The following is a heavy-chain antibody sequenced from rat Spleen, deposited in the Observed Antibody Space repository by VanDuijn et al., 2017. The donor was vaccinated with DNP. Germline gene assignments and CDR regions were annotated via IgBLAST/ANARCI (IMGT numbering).Heavy chain of an antibody. CDR3: ARDDYGSYGAMDA. V-gene: IGHV5-20*01. Sequence: EVQLGESGGGLVQPGRSLKLSCAASGFSFSDYYMAWVRQAPTKGLEWVAYISYDGSRTYYRASVKGRFTISRDNAKSTLYLQMDSLRSEDTATYYCARDDYGSYGAMDAWGQVTSVTVSS. CDR1: GFSFSDYY. J-gene: IGHJ4*01. D-gene: IGHD1-3*01. CDR2: ISYDGSRT.